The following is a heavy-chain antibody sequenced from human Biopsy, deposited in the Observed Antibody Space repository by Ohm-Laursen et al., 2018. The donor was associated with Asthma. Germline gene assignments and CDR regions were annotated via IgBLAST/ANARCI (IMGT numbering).Heavy chain of an antibody. J-gene: IGHJ4*02. D-gene: IGHD3-22*01. V-gene: IGHV3-53*01. Sequence: GSLRLSCAASGFAVSRDYMFWVRQAPGKGLEWVSVIYSGGTSHTADSVGGQFTISRDYSKNTLYLQMHSLRAEDTAVYYCARGDSSNWSHYYFDYWGQGTLVTVSS. CDR2: IYSGGTS. CDR1: GFAVSRDY. CDR3: ARGDSSNWSHYYFDY.